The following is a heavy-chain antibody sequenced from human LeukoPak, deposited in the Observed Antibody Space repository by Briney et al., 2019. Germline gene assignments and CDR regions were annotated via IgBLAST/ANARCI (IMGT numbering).Heavy chain of an antibody. V-gene: IGHV4-34*01. CDR1: GGSFSGYY. CDR3: ARGYSYLSRSFDY. Sequence: SETLSLTCAVYGGSFSGYYWSWIRQPPGKGLEWIGEINHSGSTNYNPSLKSRVTISVDTSKNQFSLKLSSVTAADTAEYYCARGYSYLSRSFDYWGQGTLVTVSS. D-gene: IGHD5-18*01. CDR2: INHSGST. J-gene: IGHJ4*02.